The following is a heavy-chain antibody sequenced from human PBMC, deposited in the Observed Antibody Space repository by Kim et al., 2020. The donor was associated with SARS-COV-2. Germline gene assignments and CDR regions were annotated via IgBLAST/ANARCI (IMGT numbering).Heavy chain of an antibody. J-gene: IGHJ5*02. CDR3: VKDIGGIAGRPIGWFDP. CDR1: GFTFDDYA. CDR2: ISGDGVST. D-gene: IGHD6-6*01. V-gene: IGHV3-43*02. Sequence: GGSLRLSCAASGFTFDDYAMHWVRQAPGKSLEWVSLISGDGVSTFYAESVKGRFTISRDNSKNSLYLQMNSLRTEDIAFYYCVKDIGGIAGRPIGWFDPWGQGTLVTVSS.